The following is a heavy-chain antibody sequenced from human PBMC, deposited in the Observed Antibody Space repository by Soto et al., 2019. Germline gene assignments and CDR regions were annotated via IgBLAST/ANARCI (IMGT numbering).Heavy chain of an antibody. D-gene: IGHD2-2*01. CDR2: ISYDGSKK. CDR3: ARGRYCGRTSCSRNDYYGMDV. V-gene: IGHV3-30-3*01. Sequence: QVQLVESGGGVVQPGRSLRLSCAASGFTFSSYAIHWVRQAPGKGLEWVAVISYDGSKKYYADSVKGRFTISRDNSKNTLYLQVNSLRPEDTAVYYCARGRYCGRTSCSRNDYYGMDVWGQGTTVTVSS. J-gene: IGHJ6*02. CDR1: GFTFSSYA.